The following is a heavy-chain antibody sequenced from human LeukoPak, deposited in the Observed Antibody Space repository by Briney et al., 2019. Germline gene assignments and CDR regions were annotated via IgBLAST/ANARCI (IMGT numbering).Heavy chain of an antibody. Sequence: ASVKVSCKASGYTFTSYGISWVRQAPGQGLEWMGWISAYNGNTNYAQKLQGRVTMTTDTSTSTAYMELRSLRSDDTAAYCAREWWGYDVLTGDNWFDPWGQGTLVTVSS. V-gene: IGHV1-18*01. CDR2: ISAYNGNT. CDR1: GYTFTSYG. J-gene: IGHJ5*02. D-gene: IGHD3-9*01. CDR3: AREWWGYDVLTGDNWFDP.